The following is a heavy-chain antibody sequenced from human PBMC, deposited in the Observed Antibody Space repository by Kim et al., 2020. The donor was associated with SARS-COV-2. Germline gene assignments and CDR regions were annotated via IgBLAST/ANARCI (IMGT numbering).Heavy chain of an antibody. CDR1: GFTFSSYA. J-gene: IGHJ4*02. CDR2: ISGSGGST. V-gene: IGHV3-23*01. D-gene: IGHD6-19*01. Sequence: GGSLRLSCAASGFTFSSYAMSWVRQAPGKGLEWVSAISGSGGSTYYADSVKGRFTISRDNSKNTLYLQMNSLRAEDTAVYYCAKDFGDGSGWHSRGYWGQGTLVTVSS. CDR3: AKDFGDGSGWHSRGY.